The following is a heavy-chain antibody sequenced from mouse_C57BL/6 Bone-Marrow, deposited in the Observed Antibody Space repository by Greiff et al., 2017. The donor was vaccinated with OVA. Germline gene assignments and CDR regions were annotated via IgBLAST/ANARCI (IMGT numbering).Heavy chain of an antibody. D-gene: IGHD2-10*01. CDR3: ARSPFYGNSFDY. Sequence: EVQLQQSGPELVKPGASVKISCKASGYTFTDYYMNWVKQSHGKSLEWIGDINPNNGGTSYNQKFKGKATLTVDKSSSTAYMELRSLTSEDSAVYYCARSPFYGNSFDYWGQGTTLTVSS. V-gene: IGHV1-26*01. CDR2: INPNNGGT. CDR1: GYTFTDYY. J-gene: IGHJ2*01.